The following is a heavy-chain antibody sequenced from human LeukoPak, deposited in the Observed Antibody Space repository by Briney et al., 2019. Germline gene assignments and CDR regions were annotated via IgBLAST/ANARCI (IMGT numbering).Heavy chain of an antibody. CDR3: ATELGYGSGRLYGMDV. CDR1: RYTLTELS. Sequence: ASVKVSCKVSRYTLTELSMHWVRQAPGKGLEWMGGFDPEDGETIYAQKFQGRVTMTEDTSTDTAYMELSSLRSEDTAVYYCATELGYGSGRLYGMDVWGQGTTVAVSS. CDR2: FDPEDGET. J-gene: IGHJ6*02. V-gene: IGHV1-24*01. D-gene: IGHD3-10*01.